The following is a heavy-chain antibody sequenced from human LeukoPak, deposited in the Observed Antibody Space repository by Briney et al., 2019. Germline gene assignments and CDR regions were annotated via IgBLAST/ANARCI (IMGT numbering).Heavy chain of an antibody. J-gene: IGHJ4*02. CDR2: IYYGGST. V-gene: IGHV4-59*01. Sequence: ASETLSLTCTVSGGSISGYYWTWIRQPPGKGLEWIGYIYYGGSTNYNPSLKSRVTISVDTSKNQFSLKLTSVTAADTAVYYCARDRFGNAGIWGQGTLVTVSS. CDR3: ARDRFGNAGI. D-gene: IGHD3-16*01. CDR1: GGSISGYY.